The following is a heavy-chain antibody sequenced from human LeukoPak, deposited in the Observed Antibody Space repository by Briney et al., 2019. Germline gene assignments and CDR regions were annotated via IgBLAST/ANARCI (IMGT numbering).Heavy chain of an antibody. CDR2: ISYDGSNK. Sequence: TGGSLRLSCAASGFTFSNYGMHWVRQAPGKGLEWVAVISYDGSNKYYADSVKGRFTISRDNSKNTLYLQMNSLRAEDTAVYYCAKDGSGRHAYDILTGYWLYYYYYMDVWGKGTTVTVSS. J-gene: IGHJ6*03. V-gene: IGHV3-30*18. CDR1: GFTFSNYG. D-gene: IGHD3-9*01. CDR3: AKDGSGRHAYDILTGYWLYYYYYMDV.